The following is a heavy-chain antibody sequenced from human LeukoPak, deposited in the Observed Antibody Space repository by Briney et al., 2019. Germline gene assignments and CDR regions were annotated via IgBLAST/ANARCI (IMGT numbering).Heavy chain of an antibody. CDR3: ARDFHDSSGYYRLDY. CDR1: GGSISSYY. CDR2: IYYSGST. J-gene: IGHJ4*02. V-gene: IGHV4-59*01. Sequence: PSETLSLTCTVSGGSISSYYWSWIRQPPGKGLEWIWDIYYSGSTNYNPSLKSRVTISVDTSKNQFSLKLSSVTAADTAVYYCARDFHDSSGYYRLDYWGQGTLVTVSS. D-gene: IGHD3-22*01.